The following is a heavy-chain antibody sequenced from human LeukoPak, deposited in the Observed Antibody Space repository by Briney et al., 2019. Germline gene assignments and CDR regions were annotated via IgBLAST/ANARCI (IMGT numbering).Heavy chain of an antibody. J-gene: IGHJ4*02. Sequence: PGGSLRLSCAASGFTFSSHSMNWVRQAPGKGLEWVSSISSTTSYIHYADSVKGRFTISRDNVNNSLYLQMNNLRAEDTAVYYCARDSTDYGDHPFDYWGQGTLVTVSS. CDR2: ISSTTSYI. D-gene: IGHD4-17*01. CDR3: ARDSTDYGDHPFDY. V-gene: IGHV3-21*01. CDR1: GFTFSSHS.